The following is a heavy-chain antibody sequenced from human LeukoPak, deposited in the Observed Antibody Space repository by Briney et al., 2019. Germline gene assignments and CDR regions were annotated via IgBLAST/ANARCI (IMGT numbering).Heavy chain of an antibody. V-gene: IGHV4-59*01. Sequence: SETLSLTFTVSGGSISSYYWSWIRQPPGKGLEWIGYIYYSGSTNYNPSLKSRVTISVDTSKNQFSLKLSSVTAADTAVYYCARESEMATIRGGSAEIFFDLWGRGTLVTVSS. CDR2: IYYSGST. CDR3: ARESEMATIRGGSAEIFFDL. CDR1: GGSISSYY. D-gene: IGHD5-24*01. J-gene: IGHJ2*01.